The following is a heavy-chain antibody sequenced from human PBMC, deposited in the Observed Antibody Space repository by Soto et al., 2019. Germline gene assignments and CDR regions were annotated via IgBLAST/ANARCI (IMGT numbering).Heavy chain of an antibody. CDR1: GGSFSGYY. D-gene: IGHD6-6*01. CDR3: ARARKGWSIAARYFDL. Sequence: QVQLQQWGAGLLKPSETLSLTCAVYGGSFSGYYWSWIRQPPGKGLEWIGEINHSGSTNYNPSLKSRVTISVDTSKNQVSLKLSSVTAADTAVYYCARARKGWSIAARYFDLWGRGTLVTVSS. V-gene: IGHV4-34*01. J-gene: IGHJ2*01. CDR2: INHSGST.